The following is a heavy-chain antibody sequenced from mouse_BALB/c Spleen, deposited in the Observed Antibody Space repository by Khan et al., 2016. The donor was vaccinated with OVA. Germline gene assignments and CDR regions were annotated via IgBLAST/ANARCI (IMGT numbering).Heavy chain of an antibody. Sequence: QVQLQQSGPGLAAPSQSLSITCTISGFSLTNYGVHWVRQPPGKGLEWLVLMWSDGSTTYNSALKSRLTISKDNSKSQVFLKMNSLQTNDTAMYFCARQPYYHYNVMDYWGQGTSVTVSS. CDR3: ARQPYYHYNVMDY. CDR1: GFSLTNYG. V-gene: IGHV2-6-1*01. J-gene: IGHJ4*01. D-gene: IGHD2-10*01. CDR2: MWSDGST.